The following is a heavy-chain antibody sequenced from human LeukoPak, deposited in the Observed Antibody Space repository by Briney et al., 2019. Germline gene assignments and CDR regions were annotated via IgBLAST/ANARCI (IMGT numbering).Heavy chain of an antibody. V-gene: IGHV4-38-2*02. CDR1: GYSISSGYY. D-gene: IGHD3-22*01. J-gene: IGHJ3*02. CDR2: IYHSGST. CDR3: ARDYYYDPRSAFDI. Sequence: KPSETLSLTCAVSGYSISSGYYWGWIRQPPGKELEWIGSIYHSGSTYYNQSLNNRVTISVDTSKNQFSLKLSSVTAADTAVYYCARDYYYDPRSAFDIWGQGTMVTVSS.